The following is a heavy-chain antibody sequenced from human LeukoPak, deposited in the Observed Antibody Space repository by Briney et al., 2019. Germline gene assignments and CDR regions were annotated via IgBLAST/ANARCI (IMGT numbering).Heavy chain of an antibody. V-gene: IGHV3-74*03. CDR3: TRPWGI. CDR1: GFTFSEYW. J-gene: IGHJ4*02. CDR2: INGDGSDT. D-gene: IGHD3-16*01. Sequence: GGSLRLSCAASGFTFSEYWMHWVRLTPGRRLVWVARINGDGSDTTYADSVKGRFTISRDNAKNTVYLQMDSLTAEDTAVYYCTRPWGIWGQGALVTVS.